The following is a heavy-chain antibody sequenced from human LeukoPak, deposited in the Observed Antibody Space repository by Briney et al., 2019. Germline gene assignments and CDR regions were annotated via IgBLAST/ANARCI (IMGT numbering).Heavy chain of an antibody. CDR1: GFTFSSYW. Sequence: PGGSPRLSCAASGFTFSSYWMHWVRQAPGKGLVWVSRINSDGSSTSYADSVKGRFTISRDNAKNTLYLQMNSLRAEDTAVYYCARVGDYSNLPLDYWGQGTLVTVSS. CDR3: ARVGDYSNLPLDY. D-gene: IGHD4-11*01. CDR2: INSDGSST. V-gene: IGHV3-74*01. J-gene: IGHJ4*02.